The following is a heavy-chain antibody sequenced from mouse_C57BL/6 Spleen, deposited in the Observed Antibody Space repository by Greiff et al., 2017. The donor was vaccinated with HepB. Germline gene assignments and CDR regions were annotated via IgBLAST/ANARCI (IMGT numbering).Heavy chain of an antibody. CDR3: VRSQPYYAMDY. CDR1: GFSFNTYA. CDR2: IRSKSNNYAT. Sequence: GGGLVQPKGSLKLSCAASGFSFNTYAMNWVRQAPGKGLEWVARIRSKSNNYATYYADSVKDRFTISRDDSESMLYLQMNNLKTEDTAMYYGVRSQPYYAMDYWGQGTSVTVSS. V-gene: IGHV10-1*01. J-gene: IGHJ4*01.